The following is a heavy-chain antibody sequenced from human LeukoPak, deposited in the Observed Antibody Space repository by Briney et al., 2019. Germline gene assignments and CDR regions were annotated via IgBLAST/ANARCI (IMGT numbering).Heavy chain of an antibody. V-gene: IGHV3-21*01. D-gene: IGHD2-2*01. CDR1: GFTFSSYS. CDR2: ISSSSSYI. CDR3: ARAGRGIGYQLLWHYYYYMDV. Sequence: PGGSLRLSCAASGFTFSSYSMNWVRQAPGKGLEWVSSISSSSSYIYYADSVKGRFTISRDNAKNSLYLQMNSLRAEDTAVYYCARAGRGIGYQLLWHYYYYMDVWGKGTTVTVSS. J-gene: IGHJ6*03.